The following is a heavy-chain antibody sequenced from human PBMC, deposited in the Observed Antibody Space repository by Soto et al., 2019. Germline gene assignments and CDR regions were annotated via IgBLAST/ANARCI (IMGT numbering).Heavy chain of an antibody. Sequence: GESLKISCKGSGYTFTDYWIGWVRQLPGKGLEWMGIIYPGDSDTRYSPSFQGHVTITVDKSTSTAYLQWNTLKASDTAMYYCARGRYCSGGSCYSFDFLGSWGAQNWFDPWGQGTLVTVSS. CDR1: GYTFTDYW. CDR3: ARGRYCSGGSCYSFDFLGSWGAQNWFDP. V-gene: IGHV5-51*01. J-gene: IGHJ5*02. D-gene: IGHD2-15*01. CDR2: IYPGDSDT.